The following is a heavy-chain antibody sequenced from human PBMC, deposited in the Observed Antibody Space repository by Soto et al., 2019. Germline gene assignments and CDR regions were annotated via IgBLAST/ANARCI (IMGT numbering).Heavy chain of an antibody. CDR2: IYTSGST. D-gene: IGHD6-19*01. V-gene: IGHV4-4*07. J-gene: IGHJ4*02. CDR3: ARGEAVAGATFDY. Sequence: XAILSLTCTVPGGSISSYYGSWIRQPAGKGLEWIGRIYTSGSTNYNPSLKSRVTMSVDTSKNQFSLKLSPVTAADTAVYYCARGEAVAGATFDYWGQGTMVTVS. CDR1: GGSISSYY.